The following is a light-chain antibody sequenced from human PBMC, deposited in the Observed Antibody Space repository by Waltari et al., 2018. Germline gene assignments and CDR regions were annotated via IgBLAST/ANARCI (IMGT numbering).Light chain of an antibody. V-gene: IGKV3-15*01. CDR1: QSVGSN. J-gene: IGKJ5*01. CDR3: QPYNNWPPIT. Sequence: EVVMTQSPATLSVSPGERVTLSCRASQSVGSNLAWYEQKPGQAPRLLIYAASTRATGIPARFSGSGSGTEFTLTISSLQSEDFAVYYCQPYNNWPPITFGQGTRLEYK. CDR2: AAS.